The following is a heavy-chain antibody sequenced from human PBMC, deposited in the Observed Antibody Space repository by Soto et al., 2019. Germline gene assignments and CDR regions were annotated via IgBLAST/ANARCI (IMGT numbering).Heavy chain of an antibody. J-gene: IGHJ4*02. Sequence: SETLSLTCAVYGGSFSGYYWSWVRQPPGKGLEWIGEINQSGSTNYNPSLKSRVTISVDTSKNQFSLKLSSVTAEDTAVYYCARESEDLTSNFDYWGQGPLVTVSS. CDR3: ARESEDLTSNFDY. CDR2: INQSGST. CDR1: GGSFSGYY. V-gene: IGHV4-34*01.